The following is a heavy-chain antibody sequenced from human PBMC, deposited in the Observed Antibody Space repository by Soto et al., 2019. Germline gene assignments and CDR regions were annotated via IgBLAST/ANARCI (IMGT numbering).Heavy chain of an antibody. CDR3: ARDRKVVVITTGYYYGMAV. CDR2: IIPIFGTA. J-gene: IGHJ6*02. V-gene: IGHV1-69*01. CDR1: GGTFSSYA. Sequence: QVQLVQSGAEVKKPGSSVKVSCKASGGTFSSYAISWVRQAPGQGLEWMGGIIPIFGTANYAQKFQGRVTITADESTSPAYVELSSLRSEDTAVYYCARDRKVVVITTGYYYGMAVWGQGTTVTVSS. D-gene: IGHD3-22*01.